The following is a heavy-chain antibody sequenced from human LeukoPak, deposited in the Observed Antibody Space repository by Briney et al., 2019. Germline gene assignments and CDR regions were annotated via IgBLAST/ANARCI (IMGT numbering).Heavy chain of an antibody. V-gene: IGHV1-18*01. D-gene: IGHD3-10*01. CDR2: ISAYNGNT. CDR1: GYTFSSYG. J-gene: IGHJ5*02. Sequence: ASVKVSCKASGYTFSSYGISWVRQAPGQGLEWMGWISAYNGNTNYAQKLQGRVTMTTDTSTSTAYMELRSLRSDDTAVYYCARSNSGRGVIPIWFDPWGQGTLVTVSS. CDR3: ARSNSGRGVIPIWFDP.